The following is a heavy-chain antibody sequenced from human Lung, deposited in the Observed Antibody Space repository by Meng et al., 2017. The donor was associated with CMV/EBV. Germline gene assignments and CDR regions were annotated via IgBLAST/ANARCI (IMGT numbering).Heavy chain of an antibody. J-gene: IGHJ4*02. V-gene: IGHV3-7*01. CDR2: IKQDGSEK. D-gene: IGHD3/OR15-3a*01. CDR3: ARVDFWTDQYYFDY. CDR1: GFTFSSYW. Sequence: GESXKISCAASGFTFSSYWMSWVRQAPGKGLEWVANIKQDGSEKYYVDSVKGRFTISRDNAKYSLYLQMNSLRAEDTAVYYCARVDFWTDQYYFDYWGQGTXVTVYS.